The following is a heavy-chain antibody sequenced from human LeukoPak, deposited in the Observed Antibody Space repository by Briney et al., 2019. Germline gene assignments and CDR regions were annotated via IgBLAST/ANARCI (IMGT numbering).Heavy chain of an antibody. V-gene: IGHV1-69*05. Sequence: SVKVSCKASGGTFSSHAISWVRQAPGQGLEWMGGIIPIFGTANYAQKFQGRVTITTDESTSTAYIELSSLRSEDTAVYYCARSAYCGGDCLPYYFDYWGQGTLVTVSS. D-gene: IGHD2-21*02. J-gene: IGHJ4*02. CDR1: GGTFSSHA. CDR2: IIPIFGTA. CDR3: ARSAYCGGDCLPYYFDY.